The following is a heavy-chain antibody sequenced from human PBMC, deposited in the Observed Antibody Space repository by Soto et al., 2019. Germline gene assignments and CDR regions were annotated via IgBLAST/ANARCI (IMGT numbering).Heavy chain of an antibody. CDR3: AREQCSPLDRYCADGGVDWGDP. D-gene: IGHD2-8*01. CDR2: ISGSGATT. CDR1: GFSFSSYA. Sequence: EVQLLQSGGGLVQPGGSLRLSCAASGFSFSSYAMSWVRQAPGKGLEWVSAISGSGATTFYADSMKGRFTISRDNSRDTLYLQMNSLRAEDTAVYFCAREQCSPLDRYCADGGVDWGDPWGRGTLVTVSS. V-gene: IGHV3-23*01. J-gene: IGHJ5*02.